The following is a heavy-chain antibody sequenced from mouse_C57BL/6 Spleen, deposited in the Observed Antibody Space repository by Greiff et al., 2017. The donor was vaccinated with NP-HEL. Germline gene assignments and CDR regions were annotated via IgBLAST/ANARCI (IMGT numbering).Heavy chain of an antibody. D-gene: IGHD1-1*01. J-gene: IGHJ4*01. CDR1: GYSITSGYY. V-gene: IGHV3-6*01. CDR2: ISYDGSN. Sequence: EVKVEESGPGLVKPSQSLSLTCSVTGYSITSGYYWNWIRQFPGNKLEWMGYISYDGSNNYNPSLKNRISITRDTSKNQFFLKLNSVTTEDTATYYCARDYYGRYYYAMDYWGQGTSVTVSS. CDR3: ARDYYGRYYYAMDY.